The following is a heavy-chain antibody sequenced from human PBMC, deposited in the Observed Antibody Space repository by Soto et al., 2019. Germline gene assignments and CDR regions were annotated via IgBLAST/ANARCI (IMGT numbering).Heavy chain of an antibody. CDR3: ARLNRRGSSQNYYYYGMDG. J-gene: IGHJ6*02. Sequence: SETLSLTCAVYGGSFSGYYWSWIRQPPGKGLEWIGEINHSGSTNYNPSLKSRVTISVDTSKNQFSLKLSSVTAADTAVYYCARLNRRGSSQNYYYYGMDGWGQGTTVTVSS. CDR2: INHSGST. V-gene: IGHV4-34*01. D-gene: IGHD6-6*01. CDR1: GGSFSGYY.